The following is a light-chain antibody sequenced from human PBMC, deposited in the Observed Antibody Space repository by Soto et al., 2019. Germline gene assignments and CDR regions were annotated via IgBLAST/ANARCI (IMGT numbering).Light chain of an antibody. J-gene: IGLJ1*01. CDR3: SSYAGRSMYV. V-gene: IGLV2-8*01. CDR2: GVT. CDR1: SSDVGTYDY. Sequence: QSFLTQPPSASGSAGQSVTFSCTGTSSDVGTYDYVSWYQQYPRKAPKLLIYGVTRRPSGVPDRFSGSKSGNTAALTVSGLQAEDEAYYYCSSYAGRSMYVFGTGTKVTVL.